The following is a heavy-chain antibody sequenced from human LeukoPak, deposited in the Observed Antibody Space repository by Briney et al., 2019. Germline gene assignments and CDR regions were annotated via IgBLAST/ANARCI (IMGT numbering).Heavy chain of an antibody. CDR2: INAANGNT. CDR3: ARDLGAKGALSDY. Sequence: ASVKVSCKASGYSFTSYAIHWVRQAPGQRLEWMGWINAANGNTKYSQKFQGRVTMTRDTSTSTVYMELSSLRSEDTAVYYCARDLGAKGALSDYWGQGTLVTVSS. D-gene: IGHD3-16*01. J-gene: IGHJ4*02. V-gene: IGHV1-3*01. CDR1: GYSFTSYA.